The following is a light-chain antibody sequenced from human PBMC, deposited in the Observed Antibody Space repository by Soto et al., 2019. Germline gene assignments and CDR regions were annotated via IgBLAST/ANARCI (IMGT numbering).Light chain of an antibody. V-gene: IGKV1-9*01. CDR1: QDTSSS. J-gene: IGKJ4*01. CDR2: TIS. CDR3: QQHNRYPLT. Sequence: DIQLTQSPSFLSASVGDRVTITCRASQDTSSSLAWYQQKPGKAPKLLIYTISTLQRGVPPRFRGSGSGTEFTLTISSLQPEDFATYNCQQHNRYPLTFGGGTKVEI.